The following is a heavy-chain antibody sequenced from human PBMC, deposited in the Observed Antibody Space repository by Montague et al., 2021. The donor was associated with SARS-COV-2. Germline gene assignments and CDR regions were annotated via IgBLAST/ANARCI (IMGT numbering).Heavy chain of an antibody. CDR2: INHSGNTNS. Sequence: SETLSPTRAVYGGSFSGYYWTWIRQSPGKGLEWIAEINHSGNTNSNFNPSLRGRVTISVDTSKRPFSLKLSSVTAADTGVYYWVRWDPQTLTMIGLRGKSASDYWGQGTMVTVSS. D-gene: IGHD4-23*01. CDR3: VRWDPQTLTMIGLRGKSASDY. V-gene: IGHV4-34*01. CDR1: GGSFSGYY. J-gene: IGHJ4*02.